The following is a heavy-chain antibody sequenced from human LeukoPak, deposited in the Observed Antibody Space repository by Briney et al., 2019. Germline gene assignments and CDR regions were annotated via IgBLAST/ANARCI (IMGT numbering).Heavy chain of an antibody. J-gene: IGHJ4*02. D-gene: IGHD1-26*01. Sequence: ASVKVSCKASGYTFANYAMNWVRQAPGQGLEWMGWINTNTGNPTYAQGFTGRFVFSLDTSVSTAYLQISSLKAEDTAVYYCARAAPPNRIVGATRGPFDYWGQGTLVTVSS. CDR3: ARAAPPNRIVGATRGPFDY. CDR1: GYTFANYA. CDR2: INTNTGNP. V-gene: IGHV7-4-1*02.